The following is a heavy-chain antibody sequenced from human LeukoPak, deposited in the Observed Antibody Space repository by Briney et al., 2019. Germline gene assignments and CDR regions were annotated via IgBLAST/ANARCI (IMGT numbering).Heavy chain of an antibody. D-gene: IGHD2-15*01. CDR3: AKQFCSGGRCHFDY. J-gene: IGHJ4*02. CDR2: ISSTSTFT. CDR1: GFTFSDYY. Sequence: GGSLRLSYAASGFTFSDYYMSWIRQTPGKGLEWVSYISSTSTFTNYADSVKGRLTISRDNAKNSLYLQMNSLRGEDTAVYYCAKQFCSGGRCHFDYWGQGTLVTVSS. V-gene: IGHV3-11*06.